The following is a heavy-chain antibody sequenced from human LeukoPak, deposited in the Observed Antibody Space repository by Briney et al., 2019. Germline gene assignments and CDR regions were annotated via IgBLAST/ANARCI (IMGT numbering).Heavy chain of an antibody. V-gene: IGHV3-21*01. D-gene: IGHD5-18*01. CDR3: ARGYRGFDI. CDR2: ISSSSNYI. Sequence: PGGSLRLSCAASGFTFSSYTTNWVRQAPGKGLEWVSSISSSSNYIYYTDSLEGRFTISRDNAKNSLYLQMNSLRAEDTAVYYCARGYRGFDIWGQGTMVTVSS. CDR1: GFTFSSYT. J-gene: IGHJ3*02.